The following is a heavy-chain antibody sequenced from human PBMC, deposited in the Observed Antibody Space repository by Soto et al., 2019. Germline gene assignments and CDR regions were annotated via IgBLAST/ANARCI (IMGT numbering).Heavy chain of an antibody. Sequence: QVQLQESGPGLVKPSETLSLTCTVSGGSISRYFWAWIRQPPGKGLEHIGHIFYTGSTNYNPSLKSRVSISVDSSKSQFSLKMSSVTAADTAVYYCARSLRNDFFDFWGQGTLVSVSS. V-gene: IGHV4-59*01. CDR3: ARSLRNDFFDF. CDR2: IFYTGST. CDR1: GGSISRYF. J-gene: IGHJ4*02. D-gene: IGHD3-3*01.